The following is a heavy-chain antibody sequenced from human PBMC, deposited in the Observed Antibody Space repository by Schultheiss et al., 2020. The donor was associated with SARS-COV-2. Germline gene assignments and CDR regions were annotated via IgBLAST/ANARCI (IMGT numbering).Heavy chain of an antibody. D-gene: IGHD3-16*02. CDR3: ARTPFMELRLGELSSPYYYYGMDV. CDR1: GGTFSSYA. Sequence: ASVKVSCKASGGTFSSYAISWVRQAPGQGLEWMGRINPNSGGTNYAQKFQGRVTMTRDTSISTAYMELSRLRSDDTAVYYCARTPFMELRLGELSSPYYYYGMDVWGQGTTVTISS. J-gene: IGHJ6*02. CDR2: INPNSGGT. V-gene: IGHV1-2*02.